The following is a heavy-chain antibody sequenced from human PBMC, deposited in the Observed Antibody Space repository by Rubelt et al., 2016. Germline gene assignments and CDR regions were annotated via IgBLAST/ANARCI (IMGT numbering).Heavy chain of an antibody. CDR3: ARDPIYGMDV. J-gene: IGHJ6*02. V-gene: IGHV4-39*07. CDR1: GASLSTTTYF. CDR2: IYYSWTT. Sequence: QLLLQESGPGLVKPSETLSLTCTVSGASLSTTTYFWGWIRQPPGKGLEWIATIYYSWTTYYNASLKSRVTISVDKSKNQFSLKLNSVTAADTAVYYCARDPIYGMDVWGQGTTVSVSS.